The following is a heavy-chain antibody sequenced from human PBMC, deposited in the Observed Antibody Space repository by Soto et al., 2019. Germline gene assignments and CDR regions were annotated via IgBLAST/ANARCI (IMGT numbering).Heavy chain of an antibody. J-gene: IGHJ4*02. CDR3: ASFPGGLMAFPYFDY. CDR1: GGSISSGGYY. V-gene: IGHV4-31*03. Sequence: SETLSLTCTVSGGSISSGGYYRSWIRQHPGKGLEWIGYIYYSGSTYYNPSLKSRVTISVDTSKNQFSLKLSSVTAADTAVYYCASFPGGLMAFPYFDYWGQGTLVTVSS. CDR2: IYYSGST. D-gene: IGHD2-8*01.